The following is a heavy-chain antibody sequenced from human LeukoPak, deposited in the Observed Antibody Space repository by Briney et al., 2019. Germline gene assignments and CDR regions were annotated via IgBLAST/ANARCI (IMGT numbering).Heavy chain of an antibody. CDR3: AREMGTSHWGYYYDSSGYYSD. CDR2: INHSGST. D-gene: IGHD3-22*01. J-gene: IGHJ4*02. V-gene: IGHV4-34*01. CDR1: GGSFSGYY. Sequence: SETLSLTCAVYGGSFSGYYWSWIRQPPGKGLEWIGEINHSGSTNCNPSLKSRVTMSVDTSKNQFSLKLSSVTAADTAVYYCAREMGTSHWGYYYDSSGYYSDWGQGTPVTVSS.